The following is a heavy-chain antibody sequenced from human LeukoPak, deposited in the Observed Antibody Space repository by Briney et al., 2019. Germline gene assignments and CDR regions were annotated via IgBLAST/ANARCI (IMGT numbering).Heavy chain of an antibody. D-gene: IGHD3-9*01. CDR2: INGDNGNT. J-gene: IGHJ5*02. CDR3: ARAPYDILTGYSLNWFDP. V-gene: IGHV1-3*01. Sequence: ASVKVSCKASGYTFTTYAMHWVRQAPGQRLEWMGWINGDNGNTKYSQKFQGRVTITRDTSAYTAYMELRSLRFEDTAVYYCARAPYDILTGYSLNWFDPWGQGTLVTVSS. CDR1: GYTFTTYA.